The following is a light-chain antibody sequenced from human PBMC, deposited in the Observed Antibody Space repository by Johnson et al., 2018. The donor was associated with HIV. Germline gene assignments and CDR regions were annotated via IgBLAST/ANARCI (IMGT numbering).Light chain of an antibody. CDR1: SSNIGKNY. J-gene: IGLJ1*01. V-gene: IGLV1-51*01. Sequence: QSVLTQPPSVSAAPRQKVTISCSGSSSNIGKNYVSWYRHLPGTAPKLLIYDNDKRPSGIPDRFSASKSGSSATLGITVLYTGDEADYYCATWDSSLSAYVFGPGTKVTIL. CDR2: DND. CDR3: ATWDSSLSAYV.